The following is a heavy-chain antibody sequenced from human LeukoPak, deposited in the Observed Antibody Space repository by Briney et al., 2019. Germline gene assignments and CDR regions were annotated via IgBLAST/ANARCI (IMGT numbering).Heavy chain of an antibody. CDR3: AELEAGGYETGYYGMDV. CDR1: GFTFSSYA. V-gene: IGHV3-23*01. CDR2: ISGSGGST. D-gene: IGHD5-12*01. Sequence: TGGSLRLSCAASGFTFSSYAMSWVRQAPGKGLGWVSAISGSGGSTSYADSVKGRFTISRDNSKNTLYLQMNSLRAEDTAVHYCAELEAGGYETGYYGMDVWGQGTTVTVSS. J-gene: IGHJ6*02.